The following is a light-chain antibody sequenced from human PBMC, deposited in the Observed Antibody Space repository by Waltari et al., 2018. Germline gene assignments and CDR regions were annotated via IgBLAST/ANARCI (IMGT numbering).Light chain of an antibody. J-gene: IGKJ4*01. CDR2: RAS. CDR1: QSLDRW. Sequence: EIQMTQSPSTLSASVGARVTITCRSSQSLDRWVAWYQQKPGRATKVLISRASNLQSGVSSRFRGSESGTEFTLTISSLQPDDFATYYCQQSFSYPVTFGGGTKVEIK. CDR3: QQSFSYPVT. V-gene: IGKV1-5*03.